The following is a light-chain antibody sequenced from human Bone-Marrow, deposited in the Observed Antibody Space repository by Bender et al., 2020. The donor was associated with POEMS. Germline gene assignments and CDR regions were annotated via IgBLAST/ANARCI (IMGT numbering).Light chain of an antibody. CDR3: SSYAGSKNFRVV. CDR2: ADD. CDR1: SIGRNP. J-gene: IGLJ2*01. Sequence: QSVLTQPPSASGTPGQRVTISCSGGSIGRNPINWYQQLPGTAPRLVFYADDRRPSGVPNRFSASKSGNTASLTVSGLQAEDEADYYCSSYAGSKNFRVVFGGGTKLTVL. V-gene: IGLV1-44*01.